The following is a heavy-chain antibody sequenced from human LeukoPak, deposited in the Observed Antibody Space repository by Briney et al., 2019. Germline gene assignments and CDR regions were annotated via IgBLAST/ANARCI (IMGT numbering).Heavy chain of an antibody. Sequence: GGSLRLSCAASGLTFSSYSMNWVRQAPGKGLEWVSSISSSSSYIYYADSVKGRFTISRDNAKNSLYLQMNSLRAEDTAVYYCAREGTYGDYGIYYYYMDVWGKGTTVTVSS. CDR2: ISSSSSYI. V-gene: IGHV3-21*01. J-gene: IGHJ6*03. D-gene: IGHD4-17*01. CDR1: GLTFSSYS. CDR3: AREGTYGDYGIYYYYMDV.